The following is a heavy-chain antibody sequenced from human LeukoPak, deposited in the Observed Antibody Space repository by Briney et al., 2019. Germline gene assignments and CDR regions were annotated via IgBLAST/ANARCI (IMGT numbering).Heavy chain of an antibody. V-gene: IGHV3-66*01. D-gene: IGHD3-9*01. CDR2: IYSGGRT. J-gene: IGHJ4*02. CDR1: RFTVSSTY. Sequence: GGSLRLSCAASRFTVSSTYMSWVRQAPGKGLEWVSVIYSGGRTYYADSVKGRFTISRDNSKNTLYVQMNSLRAEDTAVYYYAMGLRYTALCGQGTLVTVSS. CDR3: AMGLRYTAL.